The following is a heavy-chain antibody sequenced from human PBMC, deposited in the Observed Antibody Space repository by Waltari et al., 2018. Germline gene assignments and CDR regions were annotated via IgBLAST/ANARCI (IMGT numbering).Heavy chain of an antibody. Sequence: QVQLRESGPGLVKPSETLSLTCTVSGGSISTYYWRWIRQTPGKGLEWIGYIYYSGTTNYNPSLKSRVTISVDTSKNQFSLKLSSVTAADTAVYYCARGYSGNYGRFDYWGQGTLVTVSS. CDR1: GGSISTYY. D-gene: IGHD5-12*01. V-gene: IGHV4-59*01. CDR3: ARGYSGNYGRFDY. CDR2: IYYSGTT. J-gene: IGHJ4*02.